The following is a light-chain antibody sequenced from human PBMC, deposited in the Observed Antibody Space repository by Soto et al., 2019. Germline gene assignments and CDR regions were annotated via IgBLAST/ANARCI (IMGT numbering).Light chain of an antibody. J-gene: IGKJ1*01. CDR1: QSISSW. CDR2: GAS. Sequence: DIQMTQSPSTLSASVGDRVTITCRASQSISSWVAWYQQKPGKAPKLLIYGASTLESGVPSRFSGSGSGTEFTLTISSLQPEDFATYCCQHYSTVWSFGQGTKVDIK. V-gene: IGKV1-5*01. CDR3: QHYSTVWS.